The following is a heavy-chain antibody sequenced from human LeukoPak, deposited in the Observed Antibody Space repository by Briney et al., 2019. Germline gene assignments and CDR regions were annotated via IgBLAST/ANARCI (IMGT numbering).Heavy chain of an antibody. CDR1: GFTFSDYY. V-gene: IGHV3-11*04. CDR3: ARVYYDFWSGYSNNFDY. Sequence: PGGSLRLSCAPSGFTFSDYYMSWIRQAPGKGLEWVSYISSSGSTIYYADSVKGRFTISRDNAKNSLYLQMNSLRAEDTAVYYCARVYYDFWSGYSNNFDYWGQGTLVTVSS. CDR2: ISSSGSTI. J-gene: IGHJ4*02. D-gene: IGHD3-3*01.